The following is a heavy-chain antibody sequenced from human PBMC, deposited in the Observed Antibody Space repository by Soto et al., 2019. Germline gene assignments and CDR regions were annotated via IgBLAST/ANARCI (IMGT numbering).Heavy chain of an antibody. Sequence: GGSLRLSCAASEFTFSSYWMHWVRQAPGKGLVWVSRINSDGSSTSYADSVKGRFTISRDNAKNTLYLQMNSLRAEDTAVYYCAASYYDSSGYFDYWGQGTLVTVSS. CDR1: EFTFSSYW. J-gene: IGHJ4*02. D-gene: IGHD3-22*01. CDR3: AASYYDSSGYFDY. CDR2: INSDGSST. V-gene: IGHV3-74*01.